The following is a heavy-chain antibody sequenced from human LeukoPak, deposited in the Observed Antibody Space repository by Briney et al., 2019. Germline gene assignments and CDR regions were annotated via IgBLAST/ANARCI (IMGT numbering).Heavy chain of an antibody. D-gene: IGHD3-10*01. CDR1: GGSISSYY. CDR2: IYYSGST. V-gene: IGHV4-59*01. Sequence: SETLSLTCTVSGGSISSYYWSWIRQPPGKGLEWIGYIYYSGSTNYNPSLKSRVTISVDTSKNQFSLKLSSVTAADTAVYYCARVSNGYSGSGGLDYYYYMDVWGKGTTVTVSS. CDR3: ARVSNGYSGSGGLDYYYYMDV. J-gene: IGHJ6*03.